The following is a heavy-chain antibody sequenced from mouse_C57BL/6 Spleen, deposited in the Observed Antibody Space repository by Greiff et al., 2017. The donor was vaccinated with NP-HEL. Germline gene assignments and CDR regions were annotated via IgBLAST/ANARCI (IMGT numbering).Heavy chain of an antibody. J-gene: IGHJ2*01. Sequence: VQLKQSGPELVKPGASVKISCKASGYSFTGYYMNWVKQSPEQSLEWIGEINPSTGGTTYNQKFKAKATLTVDKSSSTAYMQLKSLTSEDSAVYYCARRDYYGSSYGYWGQGTTLTVSS. CDR1: GYSFTGYY. CDR3: ARRDYYGSSYGY. CDR2: INPSTGGT. V-gene: IGHV1-42*01. D-gene: IGHD1-1*01.